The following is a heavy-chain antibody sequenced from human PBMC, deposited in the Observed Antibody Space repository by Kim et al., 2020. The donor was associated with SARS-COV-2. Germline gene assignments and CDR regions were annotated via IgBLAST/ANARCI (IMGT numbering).Heavy chain of an antibody. J-gene: IGHJ6*02. CDR1: GFTFSSYG. D-gene: IGHD3-10*01. V-gene: IGHV3-33*01. CDR3: ARDPSSYGGGTRYYYYGMDV. Sequence: GGSLRLSCAASGFTFSSYGMHWVRQAPGKGLEWVAVIWYDGSNKYYADSVKGRFTISRDNSKNTLYLQMNSLRAEDTAVYYCARDPSSYGGGTRYYYYGMDVWGQGTTVTVSS. CDR2: IWYDGSNK.